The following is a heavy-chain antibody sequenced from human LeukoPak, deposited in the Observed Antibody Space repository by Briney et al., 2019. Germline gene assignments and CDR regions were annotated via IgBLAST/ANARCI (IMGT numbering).Heavy chain of an antibody. J-gene: IGHJ5*02. CDR1: GFTFDDYA. D-gene: IGHD6-13*01. CDR3: AKDIKAAGTYNWFDP. Sequence: GGSLRLSCAASGFTFDDYAMHWVWQAPGKGLEWVSGISWNSGSIGYADSVKGRFTISRDNAKNSLYLQMNSLRAEDTALYYCAKDIKAAGTYNWFDPWGQGTLVTVSS. CDR2: ISWNSGSI. V-gene: IGHV3-9*01.